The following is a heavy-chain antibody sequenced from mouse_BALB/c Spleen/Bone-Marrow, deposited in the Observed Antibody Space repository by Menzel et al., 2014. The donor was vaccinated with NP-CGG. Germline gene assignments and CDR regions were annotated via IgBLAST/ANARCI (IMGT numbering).Heavy chain of an antibody. CDR3: TREYGNYPFDY. D-gene: IGHD2-10*02. J-gene: IGHJ2*01. CDR2: IYPSGSYT. CDR1: GYTFTSYW. V-gene: IGHV1-69*02. Sequence: QVQLQQSGAELVRPGASVKLSCKASGYTFTSYWINWVKQRPGQGLEWIGNIYPSGSYTNYNQKFKDKATLTVDKSSSTAYMQLSSPTSEDSAVYYCTREYGNYPFDYWGQGTTLTVSS.